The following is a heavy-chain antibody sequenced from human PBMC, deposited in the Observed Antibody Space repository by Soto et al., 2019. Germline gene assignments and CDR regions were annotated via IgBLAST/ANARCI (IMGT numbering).Heavy chain of an antibody. D-gene: IGHD3-10*01. CDR2: IYYSGSA. J-gene: IGHJ4*02. CDR1: GDAVSSGDAY. Sequence: QVQLQASGPGLVKPSQTLSLTCTGSGDAVSSGDAYWIWIRQHPGKRLEWLGYIYYSGSANYTPSLQRRLTISLDTSQNQVSLRLSSVTAADTAVYYCARLKSRYYKIISYSFDSWGRGTLVTVSS. V-gene: IGHV4-31*03. CDR3: ARLKSRYYKIISYSFDS.